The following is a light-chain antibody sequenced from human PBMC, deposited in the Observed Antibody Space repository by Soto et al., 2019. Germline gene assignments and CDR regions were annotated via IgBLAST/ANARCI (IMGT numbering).Light chain of an antibody. Sequence: DLELTQTPSSLSAPVGDTFTISCLASQTVSSYLNWYQQKVGQAPRLLIYFISRLQTGVPSRFSGSGSGRDFTLTITSPQPEDSATYYCQQTYSRPITFGQGTRLEIK. CDR3: QQTYSRPIT. J-gene: IGKJ5*01. CDR1: QTVSSY. CDR2: FIS. V-gene: IGKV1-39*01.